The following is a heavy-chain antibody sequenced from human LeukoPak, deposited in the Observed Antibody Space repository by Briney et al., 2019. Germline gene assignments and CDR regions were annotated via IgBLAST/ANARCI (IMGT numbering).Heavy chain of an antibody. J-gene: IGHJ6*02. D-gene: IGHD3-3*01. CDR2: MNPNSGNT. Sequence: ASVKVSCKASGYTFTSYDINWVRQATGRGLEWMGWMNPNSGNTGYAQKFQGRVTMTRNTSISTAYMELSSLRSEDTAVYYCARAYDFWSGSYGMDVWGQGTTVTVSS. CDR1: GYTFTSYD. V-gene: IGHV1-8*01. CDR3: ARAYDFWSGSYGMDV.